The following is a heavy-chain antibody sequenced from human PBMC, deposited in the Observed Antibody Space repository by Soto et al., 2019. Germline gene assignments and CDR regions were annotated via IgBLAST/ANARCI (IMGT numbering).Heavy chain of an antibody. CDR3: ATAHTSYGMDL. V-gene: IGHV1-8*01. CDR1: GYTFTSYD. J-gene: IGHJ6*02. Sequence: QVQLVQSGAEVKKPGASVKVSCKASGYTFTSYDINWVRQATGQGLEWMGWMNPNSGNPGYAQKFQGRVTMTRNTATSTAYLELSSLSSSTTAVYSCATAHTSYGMDLWGQGTTVTVSS. CDR2: MNPNSGNP.